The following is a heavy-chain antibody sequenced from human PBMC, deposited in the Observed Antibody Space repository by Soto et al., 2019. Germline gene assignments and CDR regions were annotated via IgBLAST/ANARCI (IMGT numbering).Heavy chain of an antibody. CDR3: ASLRGDSSGYDC. CDR1: GSTFSSSA. Sequence: QMQLVQSGPEVKQPGTSMKVACKASGSTFSSSALQWVRQARGQRLEWIGWIVVDSGNTHYAQKFQERVTITMDMSTRTTYMDLSSLRSEDTAIYYCASLRGDSSGYDCWGQRALVTVSS. D-gene: IGHD3-22*01. CDR2: IVVDSGNT. V-gene: IGHV1-58*01. J-gene: IGHJ4*02.